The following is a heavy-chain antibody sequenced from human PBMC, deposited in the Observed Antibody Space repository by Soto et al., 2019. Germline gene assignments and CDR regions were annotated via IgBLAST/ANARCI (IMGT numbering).Heavy chain of an antibody. Sequence: ASVKVSCKVSGYTLTELSMHWVRQAPGKGLEWMGWINAGNGNTKYSQKFQGRVTITRDTSASTAYMELSSLRSEDTAVYYCARGLVDSSWYGEDYWGQGTLVTVSS. CDR1: GYTLTELS. J-gene: IGHJ4*02. CDR3: ARGLVDSSWYGEDY. V-gene: IGHV1-3*01. CDR2: INAGNGNT. D-gene: IGHD6-13*01.